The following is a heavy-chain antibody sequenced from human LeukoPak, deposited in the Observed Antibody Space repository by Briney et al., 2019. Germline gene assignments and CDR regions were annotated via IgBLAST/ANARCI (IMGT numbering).Heavy chain of an antibody. CDR2: IRYDGSNK. CDR3: AKSRSMAGQLLGMSFDY. CDR1: GFTFSSYG. Sequence: PGGSLRLSCAASGFTFSSYGMHWVRQAPGKGLEWVAFIRYDGSNKYYADSVKGRFTISRDNSKNTLYLQMNSLRAEDTAVYYCAKSRSMAGQLLGMSFDYWGQGTLVTVSS. V-gene: IGHV3-30*02. J-gene: IGHJ4*02. D-gene: IGHD2-2*01.